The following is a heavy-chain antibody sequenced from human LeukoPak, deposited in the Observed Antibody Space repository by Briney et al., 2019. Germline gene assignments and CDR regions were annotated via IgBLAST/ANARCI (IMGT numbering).Heavy chain of an antibody. V-gene: IGHV3-7*01. J-gene: IGHJ4*02. Sequence: SGGSLRLSCAASGFTFSSHWMSWVRQAPGKGLEWVANINQDGSEKYYVDSVKGRFTISRDNAKNSLYLQMNSLSAEDTAVYYCARDSNAGYFFDYWGQGTLVTVSS. CDR1: GFTFSSHW. CDR2: INQDGSEK. CDR3: ARDSNAGYFFDY.